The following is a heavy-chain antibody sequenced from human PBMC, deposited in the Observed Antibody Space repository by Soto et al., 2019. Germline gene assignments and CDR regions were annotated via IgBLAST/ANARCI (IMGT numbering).Heavy chain of an antibody. J-gene: IGHJ5*01. CDR3: ARVERLFRGSFDS. Sequence: SETLSLTCAGYGGSFSGSYWNWIRQPPGKGLEWIGEINHNTNTIYNPSLTSRVTISVDTSKNHFSLKLTSVTAADTAVYFCARVERLFRGSFDSWGQGTLVTVSS. V-gene: IGHV4-34*01. CDR2: INHNTNT. CDR1: GGSFSGSY. D-gene: IGHD2-21*02.